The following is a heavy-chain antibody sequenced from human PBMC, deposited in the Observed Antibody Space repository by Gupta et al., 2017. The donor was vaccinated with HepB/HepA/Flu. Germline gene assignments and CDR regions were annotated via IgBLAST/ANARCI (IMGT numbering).Heavy chain of an antibody. Sequence: EVQLVESGGGLVQPGRSLRLSCTASGFTFGDYAMSWVRQAPGKGLEWVGFIRSKAYGGTTEYAASVKGRFTISRDDSKSIAYLQMNSLKTEDTAVYYCTRVVVVVPAANHDAFDIWGQGTMVTVSS. CDR1: GFTFGDYA. D-gene: IGHD2-2*01. CDR2: IRSKAYGGTT. CDR3: TRVVVVVPAANHDAFDI. V-gene: IGHV3-49*04. J-gene: IGHJ3*02.